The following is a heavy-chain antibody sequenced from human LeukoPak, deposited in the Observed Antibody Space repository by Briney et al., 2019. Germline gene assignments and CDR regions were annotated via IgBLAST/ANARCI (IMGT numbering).Heavy chain of an antibody. J-gene: IGHJ4*02. V-gene: IGHV3-30*04. CDR2: ISYDGSNK. CDR1: GFTFSSYA. CDR3: ARGNSGSYCFDY. D-gene: IGHD1-26*01. Sequence: GRSLRLSCAASGFTFSSYAMHWVRQAPGKGLEWVAVISYDGSNKYYADSVKGRFTISRDNSKNTLYLQMNSLRAEDTAVYYCARGNSGSYCFDYWGQGTLVTVSS.